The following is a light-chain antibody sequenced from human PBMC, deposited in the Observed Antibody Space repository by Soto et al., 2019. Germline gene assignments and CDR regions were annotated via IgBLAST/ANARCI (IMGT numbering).Light chain of an antibody. Sequence: DIQMTQSPSTLSASVGDRVTITCRASQSISSWLAWYQQKPGKAPKLLIYDASSLESGVPSRFSGSGSGTEFTLTIRSLQPDDFATYYCQQYNSYSVTFGGGTKVEIK. CDR2: DAS. V-gene: IGKV1-5*01. CDR3: QQYNSYSVT. J-gene: IGKJ4*01. CDR1: QSISSW.